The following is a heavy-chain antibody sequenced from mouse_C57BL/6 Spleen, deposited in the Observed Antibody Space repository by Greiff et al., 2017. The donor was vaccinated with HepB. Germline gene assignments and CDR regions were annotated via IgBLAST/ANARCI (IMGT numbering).Heavy chain of an antibody. D-gene: IGHD1-1*01. CDR1: GFTFSDYG. CDR2: ISSGSSTI. Sequence: EVKVVESGGGLVKPGGSLKLSCAASGFTFSDYGMHWVRQAPEKGLEWVAYISSGSSTIYYADTVKGRFTISRDNAKNTLFLQMTSLRSEDTAMYYCARLGYYGLYAMDYWGQGTSVTVSS. CDR3: ARLGYYGLYAMDY. J-gene: IGHJ4*01. V-gene: IGHV5-17*01.